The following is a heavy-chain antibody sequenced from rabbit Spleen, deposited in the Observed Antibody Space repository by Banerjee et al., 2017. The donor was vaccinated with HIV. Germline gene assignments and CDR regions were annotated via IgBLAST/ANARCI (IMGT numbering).Heavy chain of an antibody. Sequence: QSLEESGGGLVQPEGSLALTCKASGFSFSSSDYICWVRQAPGKGLEWISCIAGSSSAFTYSATWAKGRFTISKASSTTVTLQMTSLTAADTATYFCARDTGSSFSSYGMDLWGPGPLVTVS. CDR3: ARDTGSSFSSYGMDL. CDR2: IAGSSSAFT. D-gene: IGHD8-1*01. J-gene: IGHJ6*01. V-gene: IGHV1S40*01. CDR1: GFSFSSSDY.